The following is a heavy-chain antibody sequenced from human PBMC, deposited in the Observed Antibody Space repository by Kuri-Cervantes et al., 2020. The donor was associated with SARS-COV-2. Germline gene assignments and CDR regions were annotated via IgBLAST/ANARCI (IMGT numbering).Heavy chain of an antibody. CDR3: ARDYPPKIVGATNYYYYYGMDV. V-gene: IGHV4-34*01. D-gene: IGHD1-26*01. J-gene: IGHJ6*02. Sequence: ESLKISCAVYGGSFSGYCWSWIRQPPGKGLEWIGEINHSGSTNYNPSLKSRVTISVDTSKNQFSLKLSSVTAADTAVYYCARDYPPKIVGATNYYYYYGMDVWGQGTTVTVSS. CDR2: INHSGST. CDR1: GGSFSGYC.